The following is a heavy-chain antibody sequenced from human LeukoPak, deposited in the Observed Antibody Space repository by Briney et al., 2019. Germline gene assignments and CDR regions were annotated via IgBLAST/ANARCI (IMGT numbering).Heavy chain of an antibody. J-gene: IGHJ5*02. CDR3: ARVMSSGWSKWFDP. D-gene: IGHD6-19*01. Sequence: ASVKVSCKASGYTFTSYYMHWVRQAPGQGLEWMGIINPSGGSTSYAQKFQGRVTMTRATSTSTVYMELRSLRSDDTAVYYCARVMSSGWSKWFDPWGQGTLVTVSS. V-gene: IGHV1-46*01. CDR2: INPSGGST. CDR1: GYTFTSYY.